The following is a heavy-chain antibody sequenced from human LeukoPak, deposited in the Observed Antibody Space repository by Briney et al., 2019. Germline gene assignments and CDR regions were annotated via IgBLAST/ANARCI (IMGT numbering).Heavy chain of an antibody. Sequence: GASLRLSCAASGFIFRNYAMSWVRQAPGKGLEWVSAITGSGDTTYYADSVKGRFTISRDNSKNTLYVEMNTLRAEDTAVYYCAKWGDYDILTGYYVSNFWGQGTLVTVSS. D-gene: IGHD3-9*01. V-gene: IGHV3-23*01. J-gene: IGHJ4*02. CDR2: ITGSGDTT. CDR3: AKWGDYDILTGYYVSNF. CDR1: GFIFRNYA.